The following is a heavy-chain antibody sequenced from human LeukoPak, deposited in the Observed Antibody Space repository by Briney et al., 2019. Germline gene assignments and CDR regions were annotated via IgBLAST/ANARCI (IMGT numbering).Heavy chain of an antibody. J-gene: IGHJ4*02. CDR1: GGSVSSSGYS. Sequence: SETLSLTCTVSGGSVSSSGYSWNWIRQAPGKTLEWIGYTYYSGSTNYNPSLKSRVTLSVDTSKNQFSLKLTSVTAADTAVYYCARGCYYERSGYCPFDYWGPGTLVTVSS. CDR2: TYYSGST. D-gene: IGHD3-22*01. V-gene: IGHV4-61*08. CDR3: ARGCYYERSGYCPFDY.